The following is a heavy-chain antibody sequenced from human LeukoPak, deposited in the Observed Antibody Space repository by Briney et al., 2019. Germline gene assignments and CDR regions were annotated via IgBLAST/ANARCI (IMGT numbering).Heavy chain of an antibody. V-gene: IGHV1-2*02. D-gene: IGHD3-10*01. CDR3: ARDRPLDADDYYGFYYFDY. CDR1: GYTFTVYY. J-gene: IGHJ4*02. CDR2: INPNSGGT. Sequence: GASVKVSFKASGYTFTVYYMHWVRQAPGQGLEWMGWINPNSGGTNHAQKFQGRVTMTRATSIITAYMELSRLRSDDTAVYYCARDRPLDADDYYGFYYFDYWGQGTLVTVSA.